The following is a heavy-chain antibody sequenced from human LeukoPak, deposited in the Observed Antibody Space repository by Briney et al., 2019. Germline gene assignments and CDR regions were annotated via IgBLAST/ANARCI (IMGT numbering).Heavy chain of an antibody. J-gene: IGHJ4*02. CDR1: KFTFSNYE. D-gene: IGHD2-21*02. CDR2: ISTSGDTT. CDR3: ARIIPKGPVTHDY. Sequence: PGGSLRLSCAASKFTFSNYEMNWVRQAPGKGLQWVSYISTSGDTTFYADSMKGRFTISRDNANNSLYIQMNSLRAEDTALYFCARIIPKGPVTHDYWGQGTLVTVPS. V-gene: IGHV3-48*03.